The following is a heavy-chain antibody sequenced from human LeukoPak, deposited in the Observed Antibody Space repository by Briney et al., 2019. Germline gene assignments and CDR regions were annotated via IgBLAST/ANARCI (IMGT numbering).Heavy chain of an antibody. D-gene: IGHD3-22*01. Sequence: SETLSLTRTVSGGSISSGGYYWSWIRQHPGKGLEWIGYIYYSGSTNYNPSLKSRVTISVDTSKNQFSLKLSSVTAADTAVYYCARDTDSSGYYDSWGQGTLVTVSS. J-gene: IGHJ5*01. V-gene: IGHV4-61*08. CDR2: IYYSGST. CDR1: GGSISSGGYY. CDR3: ARDTDSSGYYDS.